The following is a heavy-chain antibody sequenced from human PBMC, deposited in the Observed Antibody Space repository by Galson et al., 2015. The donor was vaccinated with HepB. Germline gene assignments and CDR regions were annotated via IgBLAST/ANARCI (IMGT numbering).Heavy chain of an antibody. Sequence: TLSLTCTVSGGSVSSGSYYWGWIRQPPGKGPEWMGTIYYSGSTYYNPSLQSRVTISVDTSMNQLSLRLSSVTAADTAVYYCARSLVIPAEYYYYYYMDVWGRGTTVTVSS. CDR3: ARSLVIPAEYYYYYYMDV. CDR1: GGSVSSGSYY. V-gene: IGHV4-39*01. D-gene: IGHD2-2*01. J-gene: IGHJ6*03. CDR2: IYYSGST.